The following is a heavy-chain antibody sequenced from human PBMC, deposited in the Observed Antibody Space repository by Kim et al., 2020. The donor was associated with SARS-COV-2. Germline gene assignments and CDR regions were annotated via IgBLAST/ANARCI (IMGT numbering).Heavy chain of an antibody. CDR2: IKSKAQGATT. CDR3: TTDATPTLSNYFDY. CDR1: GFTFSNTW. J-gene: IGHJ4*02. Sequence: GGSLRLSCAASGFTFSNTWMTWVRQAPGKGLEWVGRIKSKAQGATTDYAAPVKGRFTISRDDSENTLYLQMNRLKIEDTAVYYCTTDATPTLSNYFDYWGPGTLVTVSS. V-gene: IGHV3-15*01. D-gene: IGHD2-15*01.